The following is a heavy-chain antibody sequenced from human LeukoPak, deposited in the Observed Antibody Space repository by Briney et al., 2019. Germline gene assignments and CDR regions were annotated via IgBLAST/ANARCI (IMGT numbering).Heavy chain of an antibody. J-gene: IGHJ6*03. CDR3: ARFVIGYYYYMDV. CDR1: GDSISSGSYY. Sequence: SSETLSLTCSVSGDSISSGSYYWSWIRQPAGKGLEWIGRIYTSGSTNYNPSLKSRVTISVDTSKNQFSLKLSPVTAADTAVYYCARFVIGYYYYMDVWGKGTTVTISS. CDR2: IYTSGST. D-gene: IGHD3-16*02. V-gene: IGHV4-61*02.